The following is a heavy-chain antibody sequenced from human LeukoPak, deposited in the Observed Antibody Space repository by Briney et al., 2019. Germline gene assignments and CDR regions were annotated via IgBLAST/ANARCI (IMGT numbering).Heavy chain of an antibody. J-gene: IGHJ3*02. Sequence: GGSLRLSCAASGFTFSSYEMNWVRQAPGKGLEWVSYSSSSGTTIYYADSVKGRFTISRDNAKNSLYLQMNSLRAEDTAVYYCARVDSSGYYLVGACDIWGQGTMVTVSS. CDR2: SSSSGTTI. CDR1: GFTFSSYE. V-gene: IGHV3-48*03. CDR3: ARVDSSGYYLVGACDI. D-gene: IGHD3-22*01.